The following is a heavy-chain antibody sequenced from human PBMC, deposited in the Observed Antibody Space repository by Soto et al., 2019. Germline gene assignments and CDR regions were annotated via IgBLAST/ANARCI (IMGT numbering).Heavy chain of an antibody. D-gene: IGHD3-10*01. Sequence: QVQLGQSGAEVKKPGSSVKVSCKASGGTLSDHGVAWLRQAPGQGLEWMGGTIPVFNTAKYGQKFQGRVTVTADKFTNIAYMELSSLRSEDTAFYFCARGVYGSRNYYTGPSAFDIWGQGTMVIVSS. CDR2: TIPVFNTA. CDR1: GGTLSDHG. V-gene: IGHV1-69*06. J-gene: IGHJ3*02. CDR3: ARGVYGSRNYYTGPSAFDI.